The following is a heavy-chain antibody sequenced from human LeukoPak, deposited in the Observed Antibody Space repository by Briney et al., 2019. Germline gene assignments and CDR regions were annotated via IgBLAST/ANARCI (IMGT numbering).Heavy chain of an antibody. D-gene: IGHD6-19*01. J-gene: IGHJ4*02. CDR1: GFIFSDYY. Sequence: GGSLRLSCAASGFIFSDYYMTWIRQAPGKGLEWVSYITSSGSSTYYADSVKGRFTISRDNAKNSLYLQMNSLRAEDTAVYYCARGNIAVAGTGPDYWGQGTLVTVSS. V-gene: IGHV3-11*04. CDR2: ITSSGSST. CDR3: ARGNIAVAGTGPDY.